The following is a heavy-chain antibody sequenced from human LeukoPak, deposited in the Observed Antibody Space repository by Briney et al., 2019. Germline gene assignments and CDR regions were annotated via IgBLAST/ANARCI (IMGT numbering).Heavy chain of an antibody. J-gene: IGHJ6*03. D-gene: IGHD3-22*01. CDR3: TRAASSGPLFTYHMDV. CDR1: GGSISSYY. CDR2: IYYSGST. Sequence: SETLSLTCTVSGGSISSYYWSWIRKPPGKGLEWIGYIYYSGSTNYNPSLKSRVTISVDTSKNQFSLKLSSVTAADTAVYYCTRAASSGPLFTYHMDVWGKGTTVTVSS. V-gene: IGHV4-59*12.